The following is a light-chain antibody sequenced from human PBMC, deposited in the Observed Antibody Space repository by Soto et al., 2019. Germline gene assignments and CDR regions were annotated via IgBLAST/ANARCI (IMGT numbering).Light chain of an antibody. J-gene: IGKJ2*01. CDR1: QSVSSTY. V-gene: IGKV3-20*01. CDR2: GAS. CDR3: QHYGRSPPFT. Sequence: IVLTQSPGTLSLSPGERATLSCRASQSVSSTYIAWYQQNPGQAPRLLIYGASSRATGIPDRFSGRGSGTDFTLTISRLEPADFAVYFCQHYGRSPPFTFGQGTKVEIK.